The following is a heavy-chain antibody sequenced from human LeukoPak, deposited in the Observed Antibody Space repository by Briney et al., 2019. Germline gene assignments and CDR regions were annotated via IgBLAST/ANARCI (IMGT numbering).Heavy chain of an antibody. J-gene: IGHJ4*02. D-gene: IGHD3-10*01. CDR1: GFTVSSNY. CDR2: IYSGGST. Sequence: GGSLRLSCAASGFTVSSNYMSWVRQAPGKGLEWVSVIYSGGSTYYADSVKGRFTISRDNSKNTLYLQMNSLRAEDTAVYYCARDQLLWSLGGPSIFDYWGQGTLVTVSS. CDR3: ARDQLLWSLGGPSIFDY. V-gene: IGHV3-66*02.